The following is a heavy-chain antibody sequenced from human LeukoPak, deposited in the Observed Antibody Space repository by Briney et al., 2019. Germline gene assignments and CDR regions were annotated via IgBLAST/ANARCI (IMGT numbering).Heavy chain of an antibody. J-gene: IGHJ4*02. V-gene: IGHV3-23*01. Sequence: PGGSLRLSCAASGFTFSSYSMNWVRQAPGKGLEWVSAISGSGGTTYYADSVKGRFTISRDNSWNTLYLQMNSLRADDTAVYYCARGLQEYTYGFDYWGQGTLVTVSS. CDR3: ARGLQEYTYGFDY. CDR2: ISGSGGTT. CDR1: GFTFSSYS. D-gene: IGHD5-18*01.